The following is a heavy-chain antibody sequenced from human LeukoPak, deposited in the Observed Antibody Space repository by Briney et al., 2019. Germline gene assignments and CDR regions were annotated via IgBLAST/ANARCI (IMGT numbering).Heavy chain of an antibody. CDR2: IYHSGST. D-gene: IGHD3-10*01. CDR1: GGSISSGGYS. Sequence: SETLSLTCAVSGGSISSGGYSWSWIRQPPGKGLEWIGYIYHSGSTYYNPSLKSRVTISVDTSRNQFSLKLSSVTAADTAVYYCARVNTMVRGVIITLNWFDPWGQGTLVTVSS. V-gene: IGHV4-30-2*01. CDR3: ARVNTMVRGVIITLNWFDP. J-gene: IGHJ5*02.